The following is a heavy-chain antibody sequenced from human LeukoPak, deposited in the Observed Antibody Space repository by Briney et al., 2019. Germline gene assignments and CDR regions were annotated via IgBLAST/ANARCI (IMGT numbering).Heavy chain of an antibody. CDR1: GFTFSSYW. J-gene: IGHJ4*02. Sequence: GGSLRLSCAASGFTFSSYWMHWVRQAPGKGLVWVSRINTDGSSTSYADSVKGRFTISRDNAKNTLYLQMNSLRAEDTAVYYCASGGPRGGQNYFWGQGTLVTVSS. D-gene: IGHD3-10*01. CDR3: ASGGPRGGQNYF. CDR2: INTDGSST. V-gene: IGHV3-74*01.